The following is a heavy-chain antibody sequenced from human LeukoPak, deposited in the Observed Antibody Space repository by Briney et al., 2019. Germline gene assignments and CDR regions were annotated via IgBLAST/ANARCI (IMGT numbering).Heavy chain of an antibody. V-gene: IGHV3-33*05. CDR3: ARGGAYYSSDY. D-gene: IGHD3-10*01. CDR1: GFTFSSYG. J-gene: IGHJ4*02. CDR2: ISYDGSNK. Sequence: GGSLRLSCAASGFTFSSYGMHWVRQAPGKGLEWVAVISYDGSNKYYADSVKGRFTISRDNSKNTLYLQMNSLRAEDTAVYYCARGGAYYSSDYWGQGTLVTVSS.